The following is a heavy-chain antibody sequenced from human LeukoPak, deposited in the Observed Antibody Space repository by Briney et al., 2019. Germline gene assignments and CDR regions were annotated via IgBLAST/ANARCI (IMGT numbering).Heavy chain of an antibody. CDR3: PKAADFVKY. Sequence: GGSLRLSCAASGFTESEEYMRGIRQAPGKGLEWISYICYTGNTIYYADSVKGRFTISRDNAKKSLFLQMDSLRAEDTALYFCPKAADFVKYWGQGTLVTVSS. CDR1: GFTESEEY. D-gene: IGHD2/OR15-2a*01. CDR2: ICYTGNTI. V-gene: IGHV3-11*04. J-gene: IGHJ4*02.